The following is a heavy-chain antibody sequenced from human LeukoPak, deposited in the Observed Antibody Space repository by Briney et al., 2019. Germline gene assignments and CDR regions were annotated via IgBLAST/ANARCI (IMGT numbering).Heavy chain of an antibody. CDR2: IYHSGST. J-gene: IGHJ3*02. CDR1: GYSVSSGFC. D-gene: IGHD6-19*01. Sequence: SETLSLTCAVSGYSVSSGFCWGWIRQPPGKGLEWIGSIYHSGSTYYNPSLKSRVTISLDTSKNQFSLRLSSVTAADTAVYYCARDSSGWFDDAFDIWGQGTMVAVSS. CDR3: ARDSSGWFDDAFDI. V-gene: IGHV4-38-2*02.